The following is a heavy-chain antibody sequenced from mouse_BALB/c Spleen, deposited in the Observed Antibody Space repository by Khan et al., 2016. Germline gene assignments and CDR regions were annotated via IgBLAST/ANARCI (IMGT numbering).Heavy chain of an antibody. Sequence: QVQLQQSGAELMKPGASVKISCKATGYTFSDSWIEWLKQRPGHGLEWIGEILPGCGNPNYNEKYKGKATFTADTSSNTAYMQLSILTSEASRVYHVGGGGDNPFFDYWGEGTTLTVSS. CDR3: GGGGDNPFFDY. CDR2: ILPGCGNP. J-gene: IGHJ2*01. V-gene: IGHV1-9*01. CDR1: GYTFSDSW. D-gene: IGHD1-3*01.